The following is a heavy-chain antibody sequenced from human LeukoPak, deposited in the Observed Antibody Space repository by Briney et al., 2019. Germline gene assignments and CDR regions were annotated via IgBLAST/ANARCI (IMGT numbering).Heavy chain of an antibody. D-gene: IGHD4-17*01. CDR1: GYTFTSYY. J-gene: IGHJ4*02. Sequence: ASVKVSCKTSGYTFTSYYIHWVRHAPGQGLEWMGIINPSGGSTSYAQKFQGRVTMTRDTSTSTVYMYLSSLRSEDTAVYYCARDSLYGVVDYWGQGTLVTVSS. V-gene: IGHV1-46*01. CDR3: ARDSLYGVVDY. CDR2: INPSGGST.